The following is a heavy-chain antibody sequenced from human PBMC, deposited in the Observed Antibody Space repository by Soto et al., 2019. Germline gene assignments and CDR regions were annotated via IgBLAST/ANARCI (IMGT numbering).Heavy chain of an antibody. Sequence: QVQLVQSGAEVKKPGASVKVACKASGYIFTNYYIHWVRQAPGQGLEWMGIINLSADRTSYAQKFQGRLTVTMDTSTSTVYMELGSLRSEDTAVYYCVRDPSSGYRSFDYWGQGTLVTVSS. D-gene: IGHD3-22*01. CDR2: INLSADRT. CDR3: VRDPSSGYRSFDY. J-gene: IGHJ4*02. CDR1: GYIFTNYY. V-gene: IGHV1-46*03.